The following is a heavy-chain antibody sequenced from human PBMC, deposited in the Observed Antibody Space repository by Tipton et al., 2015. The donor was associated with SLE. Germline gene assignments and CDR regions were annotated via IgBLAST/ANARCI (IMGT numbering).Heavy chain of an antibody. CDR2: IYYTGST. CDR3: TRHYRFCSAGTCYFFDY. CDR1: GDSISSSSYY. V-gene: IGHV4-39*07. D-gene: IGHD2-15*01. J-gene: IGHJ4*02. Sequence: LRLSCIVSGDSISSSSYYWGWIRQPPGKGLEWIGSIYYTGSTYYNPSLKSRVTMSVYTSKNKFSLDLSSVTAADTAVYYCTRHYRFCSAGTCYFFDYWGQGSLVTVSS.